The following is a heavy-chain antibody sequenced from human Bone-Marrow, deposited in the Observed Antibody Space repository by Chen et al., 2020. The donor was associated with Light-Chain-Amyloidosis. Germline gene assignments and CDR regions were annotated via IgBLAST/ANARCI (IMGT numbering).Heavy chain of an antibody. CDR1: GDIFPNYW. CDR3: ARRRDGYNFDY. CDR2: IYPNDSDA. D-gene: IGHD5-12*01. J-gene: IGHJ4*02. Sequence: EVQLEQSGPEVKKPGESLKISCKGSGDIFPNYWIGWVRQMPGKGLEWMGVIYPNDSDARYSPSFEGQVTISADKSITTAYLQWRSLKASDTAMYYCARRRDGYNFDYWGQGTLVTVSS. V-gene: IGHV5-51*01.